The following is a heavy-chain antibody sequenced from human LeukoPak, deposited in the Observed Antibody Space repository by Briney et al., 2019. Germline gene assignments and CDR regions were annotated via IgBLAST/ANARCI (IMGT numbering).Heavy chain of an antibody. V-gene: IGHV3-53*01. D-gene: IGHD3-10*02. CDR2: IYSDGST. Sequence: PGGSLRLSCAASGFTVSSNYMTWVRQAPGKGLEWVSVIYSDGSTFYADLVKGRFTISRDSFKNTLYLQMNSLRVEDTAVYYCARDQGRSLMLPNDAFDIWGQGTMVTVSS. CDR3: ARDQGRSLMLPNDAFDI. CDR1: GFTVSSNY. J-gene: IGHJ3*02.